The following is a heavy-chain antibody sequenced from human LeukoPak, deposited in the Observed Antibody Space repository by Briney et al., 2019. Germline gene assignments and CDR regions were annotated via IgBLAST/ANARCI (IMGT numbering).Heavy chain of an antibody. D-gene: IGHD5-18*01. V-gene: IGHV3-21*01. J-gene: IGHJ4*02. CDR2: ISSSSSYI. CDR3: AKALRIQLWAPYDY. CDR1: GFTFSSYS. Sequence: GGSLRLSCAASGFTFSSYSMNWVRQAPGKGLEWVSSISSSSSYIYYADSVKGRFTISRDNAKNSLYLQMNSLRAEDTAVYYCAKALRIQLWAPYDYWGQGTLVTVSS.